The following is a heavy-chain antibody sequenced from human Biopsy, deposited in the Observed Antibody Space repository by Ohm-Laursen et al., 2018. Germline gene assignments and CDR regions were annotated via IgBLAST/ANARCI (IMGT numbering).Heavy chain of an antibody. D-gene: IGHD2/OR15-2a*01. V-gene: IGHV4-59*01. Sequence: PGTLSLTCTVSGGSISSDYWSWIRQTPGKGLEWIGYIHYSGSTNYNPSLKSRVTISVDTSKNQFSLRLNSVTAADTAVYYCARATNSTGWPYYYFYGMDVWGQGTTVTVSS. CDR3: ARATNSTGWPYYYFYGMDV. CDR2: IHYSGST. CDR1: GGSISSDY. J-gene: IGHJ6*02.